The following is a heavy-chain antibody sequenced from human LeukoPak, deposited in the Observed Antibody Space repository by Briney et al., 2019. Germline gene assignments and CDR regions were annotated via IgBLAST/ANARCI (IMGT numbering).Heavy chain of an antibody. CDR3: ARDHCSSTSCYFELGY. CDR1: GCTFTSYY. CDR2: INPSGGST. J-gene: IGHJ4*02. D-gene: IGHD2-2*01. Sequence: ASVKVSCKASGCTFTSYYMHWVRQAPGQGLEWMGIINPSGGSTSYAQKFQGRVTMTRDTSTSTVYMELSSLRSEDTAVYYCARDHCSSTSCYFELGYWGQGTLVTVSS. V-gene: IGHV1-46*01.